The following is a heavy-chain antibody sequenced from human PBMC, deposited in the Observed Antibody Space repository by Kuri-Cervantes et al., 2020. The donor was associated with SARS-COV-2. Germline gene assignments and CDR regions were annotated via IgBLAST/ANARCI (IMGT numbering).Heavy chain of an antibody. J-gene: IGHJ4*02. CDR2: VRGKANNYAT. V-gene: IGHV3-73*01. Sequence: GESLKISCAASGFTFSSYGMNWVRQASGKGLEWVGRVRGKANNYATAYAASVRGRFTISRDDSKNMAFLQMNSLKTEDTAVYYCTTLIDYWGQGALVTVSS. CDR1: GFTFSSYG. CDR3: TTLIDY.